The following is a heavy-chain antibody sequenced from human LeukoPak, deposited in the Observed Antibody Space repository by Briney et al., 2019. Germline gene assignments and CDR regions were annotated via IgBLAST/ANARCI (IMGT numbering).Heavy chain of an antibody. Sequence: GGSLRLSCAASGFTVSSNYMSWVRQAPGKGLEWVSVIYSGGSTYYADSVKGRFTISRDNSKNTLYLQMNSLRAEDTAVYYCARGAYYYDSSGYYSDYWGQGTLVTVSS. V-gene: IGHV3-53*01. CDR1: GFTVSSNY. CDR2: IYSGGST. CDR3: ARGAYYYDSSGYYSDY. D-gene: IGHD3-22*01. J-gene: IGHJ4*02.